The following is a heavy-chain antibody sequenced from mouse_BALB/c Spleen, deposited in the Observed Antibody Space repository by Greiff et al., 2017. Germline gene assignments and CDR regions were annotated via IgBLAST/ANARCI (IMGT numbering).Heavy chain of an antibody. Sequence: QVHVKQSGAELVRPGSSVKISCKASGYAFSSYWMNWVKQRPGQGLEWIGQIYPGDGDTNYNGKFKGKATLTADKSSSTAYMQLSSLTSEDSAVYFCAREVLYYFDYWGQGTTLTVSS. CDR2: IYPGDGDT. CDR1: GYAFSSYW. V-gene: IGHV1-80*01. J-gene: IGHJ2*01. CDR3: AREVLYYFDY.